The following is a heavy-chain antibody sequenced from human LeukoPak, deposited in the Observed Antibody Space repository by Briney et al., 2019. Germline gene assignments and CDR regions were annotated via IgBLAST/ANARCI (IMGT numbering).Heavy chain of an antibody. CDR2: INHSGST. D-gene: IGHD5-12*01. J-gene: IGHJ4*02. CDR3: ARGRPWLRFVY. Sequence: SETLSLTCAVYGGSFSGYYWSWIRQPPGKGLEWIGEINHSGSTNYNPSLKSRVTISVDTSKNQFSLKLSSVTAADTAVYYCARGRPWLRFVYWGQGTLVTVSS. V-gene: IGHV4-34*01. CDR1: GGSFSGYY.